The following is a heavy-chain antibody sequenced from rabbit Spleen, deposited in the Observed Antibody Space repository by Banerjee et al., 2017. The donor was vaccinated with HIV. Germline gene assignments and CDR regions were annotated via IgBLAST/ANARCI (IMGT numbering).Heavy chain of an antibody. D-gene: IGHD2-1*01. CDR2: IYTGNSGST. J-gene: IGHJ4*01. CDR3: ARGSATMTMVITGYYFNL. Sequence: QEQLVESGGGLVQPEGSLTLTCKASGFSFSNKAVMCWVRQAPGKGLEWIACIYTGNSGSTYYASWAKGRFTISKTSSTTVTLQMTSLTAADTATYFCARGSATMTMVITGYYFNLWGPGTLVTVS. V-gene: IGHV1S45*01. CDR1: GFSFSNKAV.